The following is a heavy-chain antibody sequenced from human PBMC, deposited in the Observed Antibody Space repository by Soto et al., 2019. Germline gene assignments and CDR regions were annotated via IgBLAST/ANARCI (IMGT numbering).Heavy chain of an antibody. Sequence: QVHLEQSGAEVKKPGASVKVSCKASGYTFNSYGISWVRQAPGQGLEWMGWISSYNGNTIYVQRLQGRVTMTVDTPNRTAQMELSCPTSDGTAVHYCASGECSGGRCSPFSYYGMQFWGQPTTV. CDR2: ISSYNGNT. V-gene: IGHV1-18*01. CDR1: GYTFNSYG. CDR3: ASGECSGGRCSPFSYYGMQF. J-gene: IGHJ6*01. D-gene: IGHD2-15*01.